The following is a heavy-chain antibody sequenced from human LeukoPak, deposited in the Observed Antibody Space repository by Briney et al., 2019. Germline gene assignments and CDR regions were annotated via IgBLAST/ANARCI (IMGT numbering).Heavy chain of an antibody. CDR2: ISSSSSYI. D-gene: IGHD2-8*01. CDR3: ARGCPSTLGDWFDP. CDR1: GFTFRTYG. Sequence: PGGSLRLSCAASGFTFRTYGMHWVRQAPGKGLEWVSSISSSSSYIYYADSVKGRFTISRDNAKNSLYLQMNSLRAEDTAVYYCARGCPSTLGDWFDPWGQGTLVTVSS. V-gene: IGHV3-21*01. J-gene: IGHJ5*02.